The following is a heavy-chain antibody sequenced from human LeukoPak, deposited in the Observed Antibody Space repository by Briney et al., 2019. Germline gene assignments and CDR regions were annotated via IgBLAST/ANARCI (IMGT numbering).Heavy chain of an antibody. V-gene: IGHV4-34*01. D-gene: IGHD5-12*01. J-gene: IGHJ3*02. CDR2: IKHGGST. Sequence: SETLSLTCIVSGGSLRDTYWSWIRQSPGKGLEWIAEIKHGGSTNYNPSLKSRVTMSVDTSKNQFSLKLSSVTAADTAVYYCARDPSSADIVANVAFDIWGQGTMVTVSS. CDR1: GGSLRDTY. CDR3: ARDPSSADIVANVAFDI.